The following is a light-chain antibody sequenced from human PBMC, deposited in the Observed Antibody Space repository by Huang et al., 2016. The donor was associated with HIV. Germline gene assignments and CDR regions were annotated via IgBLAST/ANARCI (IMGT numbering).Light chain of an antibody. CDR3: MQASHGAAT. J-gene: IGKJ1*01. CDR1: QSLVYGDGNIY. Sequence: DVLLTQSPLSLPVTLGQPAFITCKSNQSLVYGDGNIYLNWFHQRPGHSPRRLIYKLSNRDSGVPDRFSAGGSGTDFTLWISEVGAEDVGDYYCMQASHGAATFGQGTRVDIK. CDR2: KLS. V-gene: IGKV2-30*01.